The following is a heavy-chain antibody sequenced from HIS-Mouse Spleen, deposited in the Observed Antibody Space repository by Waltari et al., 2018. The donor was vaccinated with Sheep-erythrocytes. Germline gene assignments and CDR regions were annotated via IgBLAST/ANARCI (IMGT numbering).Heavy chain of an antibody. CDR3: ARPRYYYDSSGYYYFDY. CDR1: GYSFTSYW. V-gene: IGHV5-51*01. CDR2: IYPGDTDT. Sequence: EVQLVQSGAEVKKPGESLKISCKGSGYSFTSYWIGWVRQMPGKGLEWMGIIYPGDTDTRYSPYFQGQVTISADKSISTAYLQWSSLKASDTAMYYCARPRYYYDSSGYYYFDYWGQGTLVTVSS. D-gene: IGHD3-22*01. J-gene: IGHJ4*02.